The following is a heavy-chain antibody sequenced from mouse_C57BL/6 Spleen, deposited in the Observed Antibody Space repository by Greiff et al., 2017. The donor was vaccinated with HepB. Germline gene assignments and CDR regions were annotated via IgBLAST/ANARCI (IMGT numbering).Heavy chain of an antibody. V-gene: IGHV3-8*01. CDR3: ASYSKGAMDY. J-gene: IGHJ4*01. CDR2: ISYSGST. D-gene: IGHD2-5*01. CDR1: GYSITSDY. Sequence: EVQGVESGPGLAKPSQTLSLTCSVTGYSITSDYWNWIRKFPGNKLEYMGYISYSGSTYYNPTLKSRISITRDTSKIQYYLQLNSVTTEDTATYYCASYSKGAMDYWGQGTSVTVSS.